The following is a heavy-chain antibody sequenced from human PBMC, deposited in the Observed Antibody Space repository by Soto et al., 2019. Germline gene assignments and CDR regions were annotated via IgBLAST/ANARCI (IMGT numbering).Heavy chain of an antibody. J-gene: IGHJ4*02. CDR1: GFTFSRYA. CDR2: ISYEGSNR. V-gene: IGHV3-30-3*01. Sequence: QVQLVESGGGVVRPGRSLRLSCSASGFTFSRYAMHWVRQAPGKGLEWLAVISYEGSNRYSADSVKGRFTVSRDNSKNTLYLQMDSLRPEDTAVYYCARDYRLRYDFGYVAYWGQGTRVTVSS. CDR3: ARDYRLRYDFGYVAY. D-gene: IGHD5-18*01.